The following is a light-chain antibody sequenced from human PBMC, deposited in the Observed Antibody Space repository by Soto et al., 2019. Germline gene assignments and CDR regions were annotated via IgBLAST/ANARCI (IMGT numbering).Light chain of an antibody. CDR3: SSYTSSSTLA. Sequence: QSVLTQPASLSGSPGQSITISCTGTNTDVGGYNYVSWYQQHPGKAPKLMIYDVSNRPSGVSNRFSGSKSGNTASLTISGLQAEDEADYYCSSYTSSSTLAFGTGTKVTVL. J-gene: IGLJ1*01. V-gene: IGLV2-14*01. CDR1: NTDVGGYNY. CDR2: DVS.